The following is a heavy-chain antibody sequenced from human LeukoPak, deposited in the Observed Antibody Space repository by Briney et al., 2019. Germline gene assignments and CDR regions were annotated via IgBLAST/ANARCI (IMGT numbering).Heavy chain of an antibody. V-gene: IGHV1-3*01. CDR3: ARGEYGSGSLRDNWFDP. J-gene: IGHJ5*02. CDR1: GYTFTSYA. Sequence: ASVKVSCNASGYTFTSYAMHWVRQAPGQRLEWMGWINAGNGNTKYSQKFQGRVTITRDTSASTAYMELSSLRSEDTAVYYCARGEYGSGSLRDNWFDPWGQGTLVTVSS. D-gene: IGHD3-10*01. CDR2: INAGNGNT.